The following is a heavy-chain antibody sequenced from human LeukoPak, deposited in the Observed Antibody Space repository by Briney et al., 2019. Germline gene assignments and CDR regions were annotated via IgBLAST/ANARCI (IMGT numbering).Heavy chain of an antibody. D-gene: IGHD2-15*01. Sequence: ASVNDSCKACVYTFTGYYMHWLRQPPAQGGEWMGWINPNSGGTNYAEKFQGRVTMARDPSISTAYMELSRLRSDDTAVYYCARERGIYCSGGSCYHHEIDYWGQGTLVTVSS. V-gene: IGHV1-2*02. J-gene: IGHJ4*02. CDR2: INPNSGGT. CDR3: ARERGIYCSGGSCYHHEIDY. CDR1: VYTFTGYY.